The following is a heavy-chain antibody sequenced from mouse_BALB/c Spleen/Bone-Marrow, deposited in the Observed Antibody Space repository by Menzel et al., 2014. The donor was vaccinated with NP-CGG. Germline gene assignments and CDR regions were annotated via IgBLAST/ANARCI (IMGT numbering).Heavy chain of an antibody. CDR1: GFTFTDYY. CDR3: ARDINDNYNWYFEV. J-gene: IGHJ1*01. CDR2: IRNKANGYTT. Sequence: EVKLVESGGGLVQPGGSLRLSCATSGFTFTDYYMSWVRQPPGKALEWLGFIRNKANGYTTEYSASVKGRFTISRDNSQSILYLQMNTLRAEDSATYFYARDINDNYNWYFEVWGAGTTVTVSS. D-gene: IGHD2-1*01. V-gene: IGHV7-3*02.